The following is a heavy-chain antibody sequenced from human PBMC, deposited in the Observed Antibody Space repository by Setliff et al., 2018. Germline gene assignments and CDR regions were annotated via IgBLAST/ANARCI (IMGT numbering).Heavy chain of an antibody. Sequence: ASVKVSCKVSGYTLTELSMHWVRQAPGKGLEWMRGFDPEDGETIYAQKFQGRVTMTEDTSTDTAYMELSSLRSEDTAVYYCATAGLRGNWFDPWGQGTLVTVSS. D-gene: IGHD3-16*01. J-gene: IGHJ5*02. CDR2: FDPEDGET. V-gene: IGHV1-24*01. CDR3: ATAGLRGNWFDP. CDR1: GYTLTELS.